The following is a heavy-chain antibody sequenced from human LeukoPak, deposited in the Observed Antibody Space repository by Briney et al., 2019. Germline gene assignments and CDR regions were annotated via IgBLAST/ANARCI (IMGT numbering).Heavy chain of an antibody. CDR3: ARQGRSAASYSGLES. CDR2: TYYRSSWYN. D-gene: IGHD1-26*01. CDR1: GDSVSSKSAA. Sequence: SQTLSLTCAISGDSVSSKSAAWNWIRQSPSRGLEWLGRTYYRSSWYNDYTLSLRGRITVDPDTSKNQFSLQLNSVRPEDTSVYYCARQGRSAASYSGLESWGQGTLVTVSS. V-gene: IGHV6-1*01. J-gene: IGHJ4*02.